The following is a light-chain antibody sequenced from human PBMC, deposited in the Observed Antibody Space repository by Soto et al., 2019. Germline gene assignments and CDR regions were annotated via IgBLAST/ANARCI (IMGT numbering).Light chain of an antibody. CDR2: GAS. J-gene: IGKJ1*01. V-gene: IGKV3-15*01. CDR1: QSPSTN. Sequence: EILMTQSPSTLSVSTGERAILSCRASQSPSTNLAWYQQKPGKAPRLLIYGASTWASGIPSRFSGSGSGTDFTLTISSLQSEDFAIYYCQQYDNLPRTFGQGTKVDIK. CDR3: QQYDNLPRT.